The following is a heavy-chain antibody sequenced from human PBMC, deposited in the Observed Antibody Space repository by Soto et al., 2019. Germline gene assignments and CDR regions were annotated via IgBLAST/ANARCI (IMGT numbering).Heavy chain of an antibody. Sequence: QVTLKESGPVLVKPTEPLTLTCTVSGFSLSNARMGVSWIRQPPGKALEWLAHIFSNDEKSYSTSLKSRLTISKDTSKSQVVLTMTNMDPVDTATYYCARGDYYDSSGYLDYWGQGTLVTVSS. CDR2: IFSNDEK. J-gene: IGHJ4*02. D-gene: IGHD3-22*01. V-gene: IGHV2-26*01. CDR3: ARGDYYDSSGYLDY. CDR1: GFSLSNARMG.